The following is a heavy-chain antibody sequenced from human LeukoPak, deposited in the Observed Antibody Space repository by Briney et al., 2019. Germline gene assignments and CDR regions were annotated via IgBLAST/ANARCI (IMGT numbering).Heavy chain of an antibody. CDR2: INQDGSEK. D-gene: IGHD2-8*02. J-gene: IGHJ4*02. Sequence: GGSLRLSCAASGFTFSGNWMSWVRQAPGKGLQWVANINQDGSEKYYVDSVKGRFTISRDNSKNTLYLQMNSLRAEDTAVYYCARGVPTGVDYFDYWGQGTLVTVSS. CDR3: ARGVPTGVDYFDY. V-gene: IGHV3-7*01. CDR1: GFTFSGNW.